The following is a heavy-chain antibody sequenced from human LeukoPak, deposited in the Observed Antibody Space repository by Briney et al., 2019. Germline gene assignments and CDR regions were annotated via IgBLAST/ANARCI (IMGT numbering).Heavy chain of an antibody. J-gene: IGHJ4*02. Sequence: GGSLRLSCAASGFIFNDFWMHWLRQVPGKGPVWVSRISSDGSTTYYADSVKGRFTISRDNAKNTLYLQMSSLRVEDTAVYYCGTAQYWGQGTLLTVFS. CDR1: GFIFNDFW. CDR2: ISSDGSTT. V-gene: IGHV3-74*01. CDR3: GTAQY.